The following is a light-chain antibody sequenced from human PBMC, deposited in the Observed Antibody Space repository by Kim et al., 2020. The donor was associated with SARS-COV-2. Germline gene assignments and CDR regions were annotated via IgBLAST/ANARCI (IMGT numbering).Light chain of an antibody. CDR2: EVN. Sequence: HSVTISCTGTSSDIGACKYVSWYQQHPGKAPKLMIYEVNRRPSGIPDRFSGSKSGNTASLTVSGLQAEDEADYYCTSYAGSNNLDVFGTGTKVTVL. V-gene: IGLV2-8*01. CDR3: TSYAGSNNLDV. CDR1: SSDIGACKY. J-gene: IGLJ1*01.